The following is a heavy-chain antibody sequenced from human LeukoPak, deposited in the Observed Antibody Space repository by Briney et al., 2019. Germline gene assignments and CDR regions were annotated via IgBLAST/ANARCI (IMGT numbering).Heavy chain of an antibody. V-gene: IGHV3-30-3*01. CDR1: GFTFSSYA. J-gene: IGHJ6*02. CDR3: ARVTIPWAYYYYYGMDV. D-gene: IGHD3-16*01. Sequence: GRSLRLSFAASGFTFSSYAMHWGRQAPGKGLEWVAVISYDGSNKYYADSVKGRFTISRDNSKNTLYLQMNSLRAEDTAVYYCARVTIPWAYYYYYGMDVWGQGTTVTVSS. CDR2: ISYDGSNK.